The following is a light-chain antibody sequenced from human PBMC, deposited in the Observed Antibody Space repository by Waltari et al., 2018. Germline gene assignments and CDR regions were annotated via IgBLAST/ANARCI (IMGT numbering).Light chain of an antibody. Sequence: QTVVTQAPSFSVSPGGTVTPTCGFNSGSVSTTHHPRWYQQTPGRAPRTLFYSTNTRSSGVPDRFSASILGNKAALTITGAQADDDSTYFCVLYMGSGILQFGGGTKLIVL. V-gene: IGLV8-61*01. CDR3: VLYMGSGILQ. J-gene: IGLJ3*02. CDR1: SGSVSTTHH. CDR2: STN.